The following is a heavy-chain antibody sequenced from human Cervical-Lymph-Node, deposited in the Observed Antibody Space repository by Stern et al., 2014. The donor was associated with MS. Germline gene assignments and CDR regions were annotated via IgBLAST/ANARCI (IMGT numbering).Heavy chain of an antibody. CDR3: AKSSSWYFDY. Sequence: VQLEESGTEVKKPGASVKVSCKTSGYTFTSHGIRWVRQVPGQGLEWMGWITTHNGKTDYAQKVTNRVTLTTDTSTNNAYMELRSLRSDDTAVYYCAKSSSWYFDYWGQGTLVAVSS. CDR1: GYTFTSHG. CDR2: ITTHNGKT. V-gene: IGHV1-18*01. J-gene: IGHJ4*02. D-gene: IGHD6-13*01.